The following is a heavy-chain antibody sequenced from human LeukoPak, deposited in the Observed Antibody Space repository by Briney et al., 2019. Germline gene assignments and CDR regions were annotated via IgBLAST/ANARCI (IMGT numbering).Heavy chain of an antibody. Sequence: SETLSLTCAVYGGSFSGYYWSWIRQPPGKGLESIGEINHSGSTNYNPSLKSRVTISVDTSKNQFSLKLSSVTAADTAVYYCARGRTIFGVDFDYWGQGSLVTVSS. D-gene: IGHD3-3*01. CDR2: INHSGST. V-gene: IGHV4-34*01. CDR1: GGSFSGYY. J-gene: IGHJ4*02. CDR3: ARGRTIFGVDFDY.